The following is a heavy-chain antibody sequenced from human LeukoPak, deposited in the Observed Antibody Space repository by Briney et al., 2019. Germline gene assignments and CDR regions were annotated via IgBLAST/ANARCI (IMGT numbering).Heavy chain of an antibody. V-gene: IGHV3-48*01. Sequence: GGSLRLSCAASGFTFSSYSMNWVRQAPGKGLEWVSYISSSSSTIYYADSVKGRFTISRDNAKNSLYLQMNSLRAEDTAVYYCARIVVVTAHDAFDIWGQGTMVTVSS. J-gene: IGHJ3*02. D-gene: IGHD2-21*02. CDR1: GFTFSSYS. CDR3: ARIVVVTAHDAFDI. CDR2: ISSSSSTI.